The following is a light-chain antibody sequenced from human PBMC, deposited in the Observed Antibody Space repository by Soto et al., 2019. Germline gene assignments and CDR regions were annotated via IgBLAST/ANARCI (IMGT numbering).Light chain of an antibody. CDR1: SSDIGGYNY. Sequence: QSALTQPASVSGSPGQSITISCTGTSSDIGGYNYISWYQQLPGKAPKFIIYDVRNRPSGVSNRFSGSRSGNTASLTISGLQAEDEADYYCISYTSSSTVIFGGGTKVTVL. V-gene: IGLV2-14*01. J-gene: IGLJ2*01. CDR3: ISYTSSSTVI. CDR2: DVR.